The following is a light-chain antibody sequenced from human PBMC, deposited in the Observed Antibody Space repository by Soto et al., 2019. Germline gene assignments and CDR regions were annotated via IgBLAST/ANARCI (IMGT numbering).Light chain of an antibody. Sequence: EIVLTPSPGTLSLSPGERASLSCRASQSVSSNLAWYQQTPGQAPSLLIYDISARATGIPTRFSGSGSGTEFTLNISSLQSADFAVYYCQKYNGWPLTCGGGNKVDNK. CDR1: QSVSSN. CDR2: DIS. CDR3: QKYNGWPLT. V-gene: IGKV3D-15*01. J-gene: IGKJ4*01.